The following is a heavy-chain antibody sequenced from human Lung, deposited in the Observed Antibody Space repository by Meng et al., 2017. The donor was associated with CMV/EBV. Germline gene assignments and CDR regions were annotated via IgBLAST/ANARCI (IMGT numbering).Heavy chain of an antibody. CDR3: ARDRYSGSSDAFDI. V-gene: IGHV3-21*01. CDR1: GFTFSSYS. D-gene: IGHD1-26*01. Sequence: SXAASGFTFSSYSMNWVRQAPGKGLEWVSSISSSSSYIYYADSVKGRFTISRDNAKNSLYLQMNSLRAEDTAVYYCARDRYSGSSDAFDIWGQGTMVXVSS. J-gene: IGHJ3*02. CDR2: ISSSSSYI.